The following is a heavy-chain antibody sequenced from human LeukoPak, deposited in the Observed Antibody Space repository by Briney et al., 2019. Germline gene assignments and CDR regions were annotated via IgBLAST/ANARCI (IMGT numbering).Heavy chain of an antibody. CDR3: TTIVT. Sequence: GGSLRLSCAASGFTFSSYAMSWVRQAPGKGLEWVGRIKSKTDNGTTDYAASVKDRFSISRDDAKNTLYLQMNSLKIEDAAVYYCTTIVTWGQGTLVTVPS. CDR1: GFTFSSYA. J-gene: IGHJ4*02. CDR2: IKSKTDNGTT. V-gene: IGHV3-15*01. D-gene: IGHD3-9*01.